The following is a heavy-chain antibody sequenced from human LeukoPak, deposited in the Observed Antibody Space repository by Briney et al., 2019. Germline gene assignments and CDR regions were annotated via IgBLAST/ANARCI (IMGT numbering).Heavy chain of an antibody. D-gene: IGHD3-10*01. CDR3: ARSYYGSGSYYTKYYYYYYMDV. CDR1: GYTFTSYD. CDR2: MNPNSGNT. V-gene: IGHV1-8*01. Sequence: ASVKVSCKASGYTFTSYDINWVRQATGQGLEWMGWMNPNSGNTGYAQKFQGRVTMTRNTSISTAYMELSSLRSEDTAVYYCARSYYGSGSYYTKYYYYYYMDVWGKGTTVTISS. J-gene: IGHJ6*03.